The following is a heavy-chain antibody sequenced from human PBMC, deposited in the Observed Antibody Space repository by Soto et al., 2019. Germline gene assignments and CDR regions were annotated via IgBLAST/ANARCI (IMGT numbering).Heavy chain of an antibody. CDR2: ISSDGSQK. CDR1: GIAFSGCG. D-gene: IGHD5-12*01. Sequence: QVQLVESGGGVVQPGKSLRLSCAASGIAFSGCGMFWVRQTPSKGLEWVAAISSDGSQKYYADSVKGRFTISRDNSKNTLYVQMNGVTTEDTAVYYCAKNIVGVHWYFDLWGRGTQVTVSS. J-gene: IGHJ2*01. V-gene: IGHV3-30*18. CDR3: AKNIVGVHWYFDL.